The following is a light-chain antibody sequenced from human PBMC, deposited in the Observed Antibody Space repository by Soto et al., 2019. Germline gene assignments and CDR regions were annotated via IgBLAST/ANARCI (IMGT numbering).Light chain of an antibody. CDR1: SSDVGSKNF. V-gene: IGLV2-23*01. J-gene: IGLJ2*01. CDR2: EDN. CDR3: CSYASSSTWV. Sequence: QSALTQPASVSGSRGQSITISCTGTSSDVGSKNFVSWYQHLPGKAPKLMIYEDNQRPSGVSNRFSGSKSDNTASLTISGLQAEDEADYYCCSYASSSTWVFGGGTQLTVL.